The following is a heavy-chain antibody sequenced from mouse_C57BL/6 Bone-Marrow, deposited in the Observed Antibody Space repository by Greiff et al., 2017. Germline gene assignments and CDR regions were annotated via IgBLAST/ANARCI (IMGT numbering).Heavy chain of an antibody. D-gene: IGHD2-4*01. V-gene: IGHV1-80*01. Sequence: QVQLQQSGAELVKPGASVKISCKASGYAFSSCWMNWVKQRLGKGLVWIGQIYPGDGDTNYNGNLKGKATLTADKSSSPAYMLLSSLTSEESAVYFCARYDYYSYYAMDYWGQGTSVTVSS. J-gene: IGHJ4*01. CDR3: ARYDYYSYYAMDY. CDR2: IYPGDGDT. CDR1: GYAFSSCW.